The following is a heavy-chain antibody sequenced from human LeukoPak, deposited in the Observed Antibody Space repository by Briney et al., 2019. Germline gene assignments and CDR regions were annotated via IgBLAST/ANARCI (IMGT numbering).Heavy chain of an antibody. CDR2: IIGSSGST. D-gene: IGHD5-12*01. CDR1: GFIFTNYA. Sequence: GGSLRLSCAVSGFIFTNYAMSWVRQAPGKGLEWVSVIIGSSGSTFYADSVKGRFTISRDKSKNTRYLQMNSLRAEDTAVYYCAKGGYDYVEMGYFDYWGQGTLVTVSS. V-gene: IGHV3-23*01. J-gene: IGHJ4*02. CDR3: AKGGYDYVEMGYFDY.